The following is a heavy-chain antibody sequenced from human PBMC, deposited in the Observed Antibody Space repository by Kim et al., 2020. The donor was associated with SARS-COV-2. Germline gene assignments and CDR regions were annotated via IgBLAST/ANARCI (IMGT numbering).Heavy chain of an antibody. J-gene: IGHJ6*02. CDR3: ARGGLDIVVVPAGGYGMDV. D-gene: IGHD2-2*03. Sequence: SRVTISVDTSKNQFSLKLSSVTAADTAVYYCARGGLDIVVVPAGGYGMDVWGQGTTVTVSS. V-gene: IGHV4-34*01.